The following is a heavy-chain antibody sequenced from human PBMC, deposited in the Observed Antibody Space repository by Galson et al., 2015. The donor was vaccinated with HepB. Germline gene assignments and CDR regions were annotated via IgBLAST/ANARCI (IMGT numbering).Heavy chain of an antibody. V-gene: IGHV3-23*01. J-gene: IGHJ6*02. D-gene: IGHD5-18*01. CDR3: GKDPVRASYRPYGMDV. Sequence: SLRLSCAASGFTFSSYAMSWVRQAPGKGLEWVSSIRGRGGNTYYTDSVKGRFTISRDNSKKMVYLQMNSLRAEDTALHYCGKDPVRASYRPYGMDVWGQGTTVTVSS. CDR2: IRGRGGNT. CDR1: GFTFSSYA.